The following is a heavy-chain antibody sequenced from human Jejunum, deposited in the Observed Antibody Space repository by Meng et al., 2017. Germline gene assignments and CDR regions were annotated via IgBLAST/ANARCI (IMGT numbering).Heavy chain of an antibody. CDR3: ARSSVPSQYYFDY. D-gene: IGHD6-19*01. Sequence: SDTLSLTCTVSGGSINTYYWSWIRQSAGKGLEWIGRFYTTSGSTNYNPSFQSRVTMSVDTSKNQFSLKLTSVTAADTALYYCARSSVPSQYYFDYWGPGTLVTVSS. V-gene: IGHV4-4*07. CDR2: FYTTSGST. J-gene: IGHJ4*02. CDR1: GGSINTYY.